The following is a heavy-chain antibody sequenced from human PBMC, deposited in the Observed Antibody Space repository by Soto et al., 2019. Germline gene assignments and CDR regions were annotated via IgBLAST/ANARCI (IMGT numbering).Heavy chain of an antibody. J-gene: IGHJ4*02. D-gene: IGHD6-19*01. V-gene: IGHV3-74*01. CDR3: AREGSGWFSFDY. CDR2: ISSHGSTT. CDR1: GFTFSSYC. Sequence: EVQLVESGGGLVQPGGALRLAWATSGFTFSSYCMHWVRQAPGKGLVWVSRISSHGSTTTYADSVKGRFTISRDNAKNTVYLQMNSLRAEDTAVYRCAREGSGWFSFDYWGQGTLATVSS.